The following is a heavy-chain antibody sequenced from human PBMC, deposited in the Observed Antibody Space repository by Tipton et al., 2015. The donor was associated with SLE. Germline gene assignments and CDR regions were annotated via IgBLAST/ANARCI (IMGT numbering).Heavy chain of an antibody. J-gene: IGHJ4*02. CDR1: GYSISSGSY. CDR2: IYHRGTT. D-gene: IGHD2-15*01. Sequence: TLSLTCTVSGYSISSGSYWGWIRQPPGKGLEWIGTIYHRGTTYYSPSLKSRVTISLDTSKNQFSLNLSSVTAADTAVYYCARGYCGGGSCYFDYFFDFWGQGTLINVSS. CDR3: ARGYCGGGSCYFDYFFDF. V-gene: IGHV4-38-2*02.